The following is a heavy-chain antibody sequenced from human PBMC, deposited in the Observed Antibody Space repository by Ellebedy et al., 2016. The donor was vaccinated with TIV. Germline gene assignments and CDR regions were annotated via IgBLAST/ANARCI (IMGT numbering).Heavy chain of an antibody. CDR1: GFTFSGSD. Sequence: GESLKISCAASGFTFSGSDMHWVRQASGKGLEWVGRIRSEAKNYASVYAESVKGRFTISRDDSKNTAYLQMNSLKTEDTAVYYCARLGTAMGGYDYWGQGTLVTVSS. V-gene: IGHV3-73*01. J-gene: IGHJ4*02. CDR3: ARLGTAMGGYDY. D-gene: IGHD5-18*01. CDR2: IRSEAKNYAS.